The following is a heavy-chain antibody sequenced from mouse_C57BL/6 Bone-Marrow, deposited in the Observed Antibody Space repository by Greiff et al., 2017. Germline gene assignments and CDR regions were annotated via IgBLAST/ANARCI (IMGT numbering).Heavy chain of an antibody. CDR2: IYPGDGDT. J-gene: IGHJ4*01. CDR1: GYAFSSYW. V-gene: IGHV1-80*01. D-gene: IGHD2-4*01. Sequence: QVQLQQSGAELVKPGASVKISCKASGYAFSSYWMNWVKQRPGKGLEWIGQIYPGDGDTNYNGKFKGKATLTADKSSSTAYMQLSSLTSEDSAVYFCARAYDYDDAMDDWGQGTSVTVSS. CDR3: ARAYDYDDAMDD.